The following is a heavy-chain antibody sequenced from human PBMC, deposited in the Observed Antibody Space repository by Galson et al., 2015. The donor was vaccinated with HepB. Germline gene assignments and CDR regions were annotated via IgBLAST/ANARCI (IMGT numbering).Heavy chain of an antibody. CDR2: ISYDGSNK. V-gene: IGHV3-30-3*01. CDR1: GFTFSSYA. D-gene: IGHD1-26*01. J-gene: IGHJ5*02. CDR3: ARDFLQGSYPS. Sequence: SLRLSCAASGFTFSSYAMHWVRQAPGKGLEWVAVISYDGSNKYYADSVKGRFTISRDNSKNTLYLQMNSLRAEDTAVYYCARDFLQGSYPSWGQGTLVTVSS.